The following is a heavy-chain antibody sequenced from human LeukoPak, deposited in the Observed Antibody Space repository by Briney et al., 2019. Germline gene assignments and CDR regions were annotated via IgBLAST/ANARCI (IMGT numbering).Heavy chain of an antibody. D-gene: IGHD3-10*01. V-gene: IGHV3-11*04. CDR3: ARVGRNYFDY. CDR1: GFTVSNAW. J-gene: IGHJ4*02. CDR2: ISSSGSAI. Sequence: GGSLRLSCAASGFTVSNAWMSWVRQAPGKGLEWVSYISSSGSAIYYADSVKGRFTISRDNAKNSLYLQMNSLRAEDTAVYYCARVGRNYFDYWGQGTLVTVSS.